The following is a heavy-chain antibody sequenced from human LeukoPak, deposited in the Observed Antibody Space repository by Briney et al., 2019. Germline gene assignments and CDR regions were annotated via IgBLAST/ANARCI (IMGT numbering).Heavy chain of an antibody. V-gene: IGHV3-30*18. J-gene: IGHJ4*02. Sequence: GGSLRLSCAASGFTFSSYGMHWVRQAPGKGLEWVAVISYDGSNKYYADSVKGRFTISRDNSKNTLYLQVNGLRTEDTAVYYCAKDRLLNCRGDCYIFDYWGQGTVVTVSS. CDR1: GFTFSSYG. CDR3: AKDRLLNCRGDCYIFDY. CDR2: ISYDGSNK. D-gene: IGHD2-21*02.